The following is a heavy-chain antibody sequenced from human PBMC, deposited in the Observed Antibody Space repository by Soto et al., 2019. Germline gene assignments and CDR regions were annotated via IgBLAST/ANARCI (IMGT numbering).Heavy chain of an antibody. CDR1: GFTFSSYG. J-gene: IGHJ6*02. V-gene: IGHV3-30*18. CDR3: AKDSEAGMEWSLKGGPYYYYGMDV. D-gene: IGHD3-3*01. Sequence: QVQLVESRGGVVQPGRSLRLSCAASGFTFSSYGMHWVRQAPGKGLEWVAVISYDGSNKYYADSVKGRFTISRDNSKNTLYLQMNSLRAEDTAVYYCAKDSEAGMEWSLKGGPYYYYGMDVWGQGTTVTVSS. CDR2: ISYDGSNK.